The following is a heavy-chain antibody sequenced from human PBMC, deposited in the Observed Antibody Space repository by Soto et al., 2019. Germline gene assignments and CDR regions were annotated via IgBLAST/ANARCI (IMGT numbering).Heavy chain of an antibody. CDR2: IIPIFGTA. CDR3: ARGKTLYSSSWTFDY. V-gene: IGHV1-69*13. Sequence: SVKVSCKASGGTFSSYAISWVRQAPGQGLEWMGGIIPIFGTANYAQKFQGRVTITADESTSTAYMELSSLRSEDTAVYYCARGKTLYSSSWTFDYWGQGTLVTVSS. J-gene: IGHJ4*02. CDR1: GGTFSSYA. D-gene: IGHD6-13*01.